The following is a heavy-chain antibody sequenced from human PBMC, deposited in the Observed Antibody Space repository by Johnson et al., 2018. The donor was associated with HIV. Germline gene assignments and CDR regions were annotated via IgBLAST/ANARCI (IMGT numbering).Heavy chain of an antibody. CDR3: ARGSLAYDNWNYEDAFDV. CDR2: INWNGGST. D-gene: IGHD1-7*01. J-gene: IGHJ3*01. Sequence: VQLVESGGGVVRPGGSLRLSCAASGFTFDDYGMSWVRQAPGKGLEWVSGINWNGGSTGYADSVKGRFTISRDNAKNSLYLQMNSLRAEETALYYCARGSLAYDNWNYEDAFDVWGQGTMVTVSS. CDR1: GFTFDDYG. V-gene: IGHV3-20*04.